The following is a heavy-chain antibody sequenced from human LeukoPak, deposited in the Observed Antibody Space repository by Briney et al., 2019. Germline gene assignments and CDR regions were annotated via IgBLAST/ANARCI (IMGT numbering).Heavy chain of an antibody. D-gene: IGHD3-16*02. Sequence: GRSLRLSCAASGFTFDDYAMRWVRQAPGKGLEWVSGISWNSGSIGYADSVKGRFTISRDNAKNSLYLQMNSLRAEDTALYYCAKALRGELSYWGQGTLVTVSS. V-gene: IGHV3-9*01. CDR1: GFTFDDYA. CDR2: ISWNSGSI. J-gene: IGHJ4*02. CDR3: AKALRGELSY.